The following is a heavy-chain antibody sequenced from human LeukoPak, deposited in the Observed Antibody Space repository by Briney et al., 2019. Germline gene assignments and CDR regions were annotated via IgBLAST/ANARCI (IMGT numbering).Heavy chain of an antibody. V-gene: IGHV4-59*12. CDR3: ARADRAMVTIDY. Sequence: SETLSLTCTASGCSISSYYWSWIRQPPGKGLEWIGYIYYSGSTNYNPSLKGRVTISVDTSKNQFSLKLSSVTAAGTAVYYCARADRAMVTIDYWGQGTLVTVSS. CDR1: GCSISSYY. J-gene: IGHJ4*02. CDR2: IYYSGST. D-gene: IGHD5-18*01.